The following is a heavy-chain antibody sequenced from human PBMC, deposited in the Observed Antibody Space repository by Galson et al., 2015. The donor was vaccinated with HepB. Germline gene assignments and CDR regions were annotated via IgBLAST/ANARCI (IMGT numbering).Heavy chain of an antibody. V-gene: IGHV3-9*01. Sequence: SLRLSCAASGFTFDDYAMHWVRQAPGKGLEWVSGISWNSGSIGYADSVKGRFTISRDNAKNSLYLQMKSLRAEDTALYYCARGGGYGDYYFDCWGQGTLVAVSS. CDR2: ISWNSGSI. CDR1: GFTFDDYA. D-gene: IGHD4-17*01. CDR3: ARGGGYGDYYFDC. J-gene: IGHJ4*02.